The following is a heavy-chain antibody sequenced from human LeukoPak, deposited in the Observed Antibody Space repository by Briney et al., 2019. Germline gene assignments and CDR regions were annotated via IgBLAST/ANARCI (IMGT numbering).Heavy chain of an antibody. Sequence: SQTLSLTCTVSGGSISSDGYYWSWIRQHPGKGLEWIGYIYYSGSTYYNPSLKSRLTISVDTSKNQFSLKLSSVTAADTAVYYCAREGGPYCSSTSCSIDYWGQGTLVTVSS. V-gene: IGHV4-31*03. D-gene: IGHD2-2*01. CDR3: AREGGPYCSSTSCSIDY. CDR1: GGSISSDGYY. CDR2: IYYSGST. J-gene: IGHJ4*02.